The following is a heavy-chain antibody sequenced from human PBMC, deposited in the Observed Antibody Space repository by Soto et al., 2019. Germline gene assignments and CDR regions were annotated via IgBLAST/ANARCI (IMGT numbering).Heavy chain of an antibody. J-gene: IGHJ3*02. CDR2: ISAYKGET. V-gene: IGHV1-18*01. CDR1: GYIFTSYG. D-gene: IGHD2-21*02. Sequence: QVQLVQSGVEVKKPGASVKVTCKASGYIFTSYGVSWVRQAAGQGLEWMGWISAYKGETNYAQKLRGRVTMTTDTFTNAVYMELRSLRSDDTAVYYCARDILYCGSDCYEDTFDIWGQGTMVTVSS. CDR3: ARDILYCGSDCYEDTFDI.